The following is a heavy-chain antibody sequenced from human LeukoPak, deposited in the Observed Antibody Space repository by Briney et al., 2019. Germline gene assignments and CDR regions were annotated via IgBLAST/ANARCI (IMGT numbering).Heavy chain of an antibody. Sequence: WETLSLTCAVYGGSFSGYYWSWVRQPPGKGLEWIGEINHSGSTNYNPSLKSRVTISVDTSKNQFSLKLSSVTAADTAVYYCARGRGWFQKYFDYWGQGTLVTVSS. J-gene: IGHJ4*02. V-gene: IGHV4-34*01. CDR3: ARGRGWFQKYFDY. CDR2: INHSGST. D-gene: IGHD6-19*01. CDR1: GGSFSGYY.